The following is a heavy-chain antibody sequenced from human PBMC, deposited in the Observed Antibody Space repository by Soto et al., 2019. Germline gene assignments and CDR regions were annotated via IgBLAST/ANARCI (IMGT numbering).Heavy chain of an antibody. Sequence: QGQLVQAGIYVQKPGASVNVSCKASGYTFPSYDITWVRQSPVQGLEWMGWLSVYNGDTNYAQKFQVSVPMTTDISTTRPYQEPRSPRADDTAVYYCSQVCGRWYTGMDVWGQGTTVTLSS. CDR2: LSVYNGDT. J-gene: IGHJ6*01. D-gene: IGHD6-13*01. V-gene: IGHV1-18*01. CDR3: SQVCGRWYTGMDV. CDR1: GYTFPSYD.